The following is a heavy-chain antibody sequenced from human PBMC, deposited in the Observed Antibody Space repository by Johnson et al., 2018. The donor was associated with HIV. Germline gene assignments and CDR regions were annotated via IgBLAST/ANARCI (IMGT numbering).Heavy chain of an antibody. CDR3: ARDPDVTPGAFDI. CDR1: GFTFDDYA. Sequence: VQLVESGGGVVQPGRSLRLSCAASGFTFDDYAMHWVRQAPGKGLEWVSGISWNGGSTGYADSVKGRFTISRDNAKNSLYLQMNSLRAEDTAVYYCARDPDVTPGAFDIWGQGTMVTVSS. J-gene: IGHJ3*02. CDR2: ISWNGGST. D-gene: IGHD2-15*01. V-gene: IGHV3-9*01.